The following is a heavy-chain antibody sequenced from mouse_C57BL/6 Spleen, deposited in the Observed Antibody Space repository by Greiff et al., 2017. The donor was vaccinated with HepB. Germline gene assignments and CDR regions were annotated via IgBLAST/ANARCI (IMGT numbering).Heavy chain of an antibody. Sequence: EVKLMESGPGLVKPSQSLSLTCSVTGYSITSGYYWNWIRQFPGNTLEWMGYISYDGSNNYNPSLKDRISIIRDTSKNQLFLKLNSVTNGDTATYYCARNSNYDAMVYWGQGTSVTVSS. CDR3: ARNSNYDAMVY. CDR2: ISYDGSN. J-gene: IGHJ4*01. D-gene: IGHD2-5*01. V-gene: IGHV3-6*01. CDR1: GYSITSGYY.